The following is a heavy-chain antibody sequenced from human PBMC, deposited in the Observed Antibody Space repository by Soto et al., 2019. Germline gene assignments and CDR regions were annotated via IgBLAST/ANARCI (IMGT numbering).Heavy chain of an antibody. V-gene: IGHV4-61*01. CDR1: GGSVSRDSNF. CDR3: ARGYSHYAH. D-gene: IGHD4-4*01. J-gene: IGHJ4*02. CDR2: IYYSGPT. Sequence: PSGALALTSTVSGGSVSRDSNFWSWIRQPPGKGLEWIGYIYYSGPTRYNPSLESRVTISIDSSKNQVSLNLTSVTAADTAVYYCARGYSHYAHWGRGPLVTVSP.